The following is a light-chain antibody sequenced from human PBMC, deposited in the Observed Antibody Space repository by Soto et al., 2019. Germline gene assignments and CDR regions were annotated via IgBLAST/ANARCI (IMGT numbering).Light chain of an antibody. J-gene: IGKJ4*01. V-gene: IGKV3-20*01. CDR1: QSVSRY. CDR2: DTS. Sequence: EIVLTQSPGTLSLSVGDRVNLSFRASQSVSRYLAWYQQTPDQAPRLLIYDTSNRATGTPDRLSGSGSGTDFTLTISRLEPEDFTVYYCQQYGSSPLTFGGGTTVEIK. CDR3: QQYGSSPLT.